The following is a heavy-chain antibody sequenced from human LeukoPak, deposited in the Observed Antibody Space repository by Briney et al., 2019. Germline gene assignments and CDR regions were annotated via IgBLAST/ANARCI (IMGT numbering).Heavy chain of an antibody. CDR1: GFTYSSYA. Sequence: PGGSLRLSCAASGFTYSSYAMSWVRQAPGKGLEWVSAISGSGGSTYYADSVKGRFTISRDNSKNTLYLQMNSLRAEDTAVYYCAKVEYSSSFFDYWGQGTLVTVSS. D-gene: IGHD6-6*01. CDR3: AKVEYSSSFFDY. CDR2: ISGSGGST. J-gene: IGHJ4*02. V-gene: IGHV3-23*01.